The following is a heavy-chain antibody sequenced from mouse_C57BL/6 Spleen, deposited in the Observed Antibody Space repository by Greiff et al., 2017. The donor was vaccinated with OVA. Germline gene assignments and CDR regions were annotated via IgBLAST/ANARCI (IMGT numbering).Heavy chain of an antibody. D-gene: IGHD2-4*01. J-gene: IGHJ4*01. CDR3: ARYYDYDGGYAMDY. Sequence: QVQLQHSGAELVRPGTSVKVSCKASGYAFTNYLIEWVKQRPGQGLEWIGVINPGSGGTNYNEKFKGKATLTADKSSSTAYMQLSSLTSEDSAVYFCARYYDYDGGYAMDYWGQGTSVAVSS. CDR1: GYAFTNYL. V-gene: IGHV1-54*01. CDR2: INPGSGGT.